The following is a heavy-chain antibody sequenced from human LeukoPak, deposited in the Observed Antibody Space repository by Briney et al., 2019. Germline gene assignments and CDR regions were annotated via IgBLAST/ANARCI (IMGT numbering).Heavy chain of an antibody. CDR2: ISGNGVGT. Sequence: GGSLRLSCAASGFTYSNYWMSWVRQAPGKGLEWVSAISGNGVGTYYADSVKGRFTISRDNSKNSLFLQMNSLRVEDTAVYYCARDGPAMSRQQLVPDAFDIWGQGTMVTVSS. J-gene: IGHJ3*02. V-gene: IGHV3-23*01. D-gene: IGHD6-13*01. CDR3: ARDGPAMSRQQLVPDAFDI. CDR1: GFTYSNYW.